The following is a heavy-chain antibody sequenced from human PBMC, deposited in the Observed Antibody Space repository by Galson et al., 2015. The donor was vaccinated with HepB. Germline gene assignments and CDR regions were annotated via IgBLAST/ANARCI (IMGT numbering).Heavy chain of an antibody. CDR1: GLTVSNHY. CDR3: ARRDFYGSGRYGVDV. D-gene: IGHD3-10*01. V-gene: IGHV3-66*02. Sequence: SLRLSCAVSGLTVSNHYMNWVRQAPGMGLEWVSVIYGGGTTYYADFVKGQFTLSRDNSKNTLYLQMNSLRAEDTAVYYCARRDFYGSGRYGVDVWGQGTTVTVSS. CDR2: IYGGGTT. J-gene: IGHJ6*02.